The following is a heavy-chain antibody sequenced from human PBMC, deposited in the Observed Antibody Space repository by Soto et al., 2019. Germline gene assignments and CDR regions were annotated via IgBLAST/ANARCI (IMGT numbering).Heavy chain of an antibody. D-gene: IGHD2-2*01. V-gene: IGHV3-23*01. CDR2: ISGSGGST. CDR1: GFTFSSYA. Sequence: PGGSLRLSCAASGFTFSSYAMSWVRQAPGKGLEWVSAISGSGGSTYYADSVKGRFTISRDNSKNTLYLQMNSLRAEDTAVYYCAKDGVTFLPAALTNYARVRFDYWGQGTLVTVSS. CDR3: AKDGVTFLPAALTNYARVRFDY. J-gene: IGHJ4*02.